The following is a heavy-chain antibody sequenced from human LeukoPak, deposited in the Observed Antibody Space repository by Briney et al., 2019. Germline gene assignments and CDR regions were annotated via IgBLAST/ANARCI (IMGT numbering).Heavy chain of an antibody. D-gene: IGHD3-3*01. Sequence: ASVKVSCKASGYTFTGYYMHWVRQAPGQGLEWMGWISAYNGNTNYAQKLQGRVTMTTDTSTSTAYMELRSLRSDDTAVYYCAREGYYDFWSGYYEYGMDVWGQGTTVTVSS. CDR2: ISAYNGNT. CDR3: AREGYYDFWSGYYEYGMDV. J-gene: IGHJ6*02. CDR1: GYTFTGYY. V-gene: IGHV1-18*04.